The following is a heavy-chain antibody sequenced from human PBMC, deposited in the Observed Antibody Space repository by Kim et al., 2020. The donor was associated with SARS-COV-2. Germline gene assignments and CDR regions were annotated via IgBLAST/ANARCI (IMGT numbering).Heavy chain of an antibody. V-gene: IGHV4-59*01. Sequence: YHPSLKSRVTISVDTSKNQFSLKLSSVTAADTAVYYCARSGIAAAVDYWGQGTLVTVSS. CDR3: ARSGIAAAVDY. J-gene: IGHJ4*02. D-gene: IGHD6-13*01.